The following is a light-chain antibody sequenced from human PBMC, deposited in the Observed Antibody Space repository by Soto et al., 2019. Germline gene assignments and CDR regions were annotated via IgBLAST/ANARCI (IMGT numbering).Light chain of an antibody. J-gene: IGLJ1*01. V-gene: IGLV1-40*01. CDR3: QSYGTSLCGLYV. Sequence: QSVLTQPPSVSGAPGQRVTISCTGTSSNIGAGQDVHWYRQLPGAAPKFLISDSNNRASGVPDRFSVSKSGASASLAITGLRAEDEGDYLCQSYGTSLCGLYVFGTGTKVTVL. CDR2: DSN. CDR1: SSNIGAGQD.